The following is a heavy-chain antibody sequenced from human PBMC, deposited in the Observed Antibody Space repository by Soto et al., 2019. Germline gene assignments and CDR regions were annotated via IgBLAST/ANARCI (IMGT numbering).Heavy chain of an antibody. Sequence: SETLSLTCTVSGGSISSYYWSWIRQPPGKGLEWIGYIYYSGSTNYNPSLKSRVTISVDTSKNQFSLKLSSATAADTAVYYCARDLSPVGIAARPGHWFDPWGQGTLVTVSS. J-gene: IGHJ5*02. CDR1: GGSISSYY. CDR2: IYYSGST. V-gene: IGHV4-59*01. CDR3: ARDLSPVGIAARPGHWFDP. D-gene: IGHD6-6*01.